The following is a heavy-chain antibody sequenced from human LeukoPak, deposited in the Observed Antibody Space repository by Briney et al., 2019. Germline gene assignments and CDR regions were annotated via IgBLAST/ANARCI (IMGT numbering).Heavy chain of an antibody. CDR2: IYYSGST. CDR3: ARTSAPRDYYYGMDV. V-gene: IGHV4-39*01. Sequence: WIRQPPGKGLEWIGSIYYSGSTYYNPSLKSRVTISVDTSKNQFSLKLSSVTAADTAVYYCARTSAPRDYYYGMDVWGQGTTVTVSS. J-gene: IGHJ6*02.